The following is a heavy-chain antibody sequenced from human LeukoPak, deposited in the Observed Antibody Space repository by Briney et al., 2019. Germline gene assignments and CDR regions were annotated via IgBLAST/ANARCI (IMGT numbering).Heavy chain of an antibody. CDR1: GFTFSSYS. Sequence: GGSLRLSCAASGFTFSSYSMHWVRQAPGKGLEWVVRIGPDVSTEHYTDSVKGRFTISRDNSRKTVYLEMNSLRVEDTAVYYCARDGDYSSGYGKDYWGQGTLVTVSS. D-gene: IGHD5-18*01. J-gene: IGHJ4*02. CDR3: ARDGDYSSGYGKDY. CDR2: IGPDVSTE. V-gene: IGHV3-30*03.